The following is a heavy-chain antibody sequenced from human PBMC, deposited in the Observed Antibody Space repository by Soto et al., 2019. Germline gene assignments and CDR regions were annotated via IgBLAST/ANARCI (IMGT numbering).Heavy chain of an antibody. CDR1: GFTFGGFG. Sequence: EVQLVESGGGLVQPGGSLRLSCEASGFTFGGFGMNWVRQAPGKGLEWVSLISSSASLTYHADSVKGRFTISRDNAKNSLYLQMNSLRDDDTAVYYCARRRGTEFDFWGQGTLVTVSS. J-gene: IGHJ4*02. CDR2: ISSSASLT. CDR3: ARRRGTEFDF. V-gene: IGHV3-48*02. D-gene: IGHD3-16*01.